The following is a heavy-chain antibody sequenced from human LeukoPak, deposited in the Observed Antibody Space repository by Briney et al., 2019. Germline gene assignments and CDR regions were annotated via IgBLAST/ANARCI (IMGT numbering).Heavy chain of an antibody. CDR1: GFTFSSYW. V-gene: IGHV3-7*03. Sequence: GGSLRLSCAASGFTFSSYWMSWVRQAPGKGLEWVANIKQDGSEKYYVDSVKGRLTISRDNAKNSLYLQMNSLRAEDTAVYYCAKLTWGWLQDYWGQGTLVTVSS. J-gene: IGHJ4*02. CDR3: AKLTWGWLQDY. CDR2: IKQDGSEK. D-gene: IGHD5-24*01.